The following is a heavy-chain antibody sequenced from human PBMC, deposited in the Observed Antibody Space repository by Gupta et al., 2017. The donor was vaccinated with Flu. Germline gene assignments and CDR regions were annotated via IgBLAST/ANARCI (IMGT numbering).Heavy chain of an antibody. CDR3: AKDRRITGLIDY. J-gene: IGHJ4*02. V-gene: IGHV3-23*01. Sequence: EVQLLESGGGLVQPGGSLRLSCAASGSTFSSYAMSWVRQAPGKGLEWVSAISGSGGSTYYADSVKGRFTISRDNSKNTLYLQMNSLRAEDTAVYYCAKDRRITGLIDYWCQGTLVTVSS. CDR2: ISGSGGST. CDR1: GSTFSSYA. D-gene: IGHD1-20*01.